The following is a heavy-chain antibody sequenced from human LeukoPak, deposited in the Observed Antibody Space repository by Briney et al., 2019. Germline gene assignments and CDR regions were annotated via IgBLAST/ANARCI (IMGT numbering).Heavy chain of an antibody. Sequence: SGPTLVKPTQTLTLTCTFSGFSLTTSGVGVGWIRQPPGKALEWLALIYWDDDKLYSPSLKSRVTITKDTSKNQVVLTMTNMDPVDTATYYCSRTRRGQIGWTNDYWGQGTLVTVSS. CDR3: SRTRRGQIGWTNDY. J-gene: IGHJ4*02. CDR1: GFSLTTSGVG. D-gene: IGHD6-19*01. V-gene: IGHV2-5*02. CDR2: IYWDDDK.